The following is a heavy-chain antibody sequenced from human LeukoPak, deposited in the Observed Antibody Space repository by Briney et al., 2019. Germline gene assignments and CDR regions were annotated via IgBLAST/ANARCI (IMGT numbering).Heavy chain of an antibody. CDR2: ISGSGGST. D-gene: IGHD3-10*01. CDR1: GFTFSSYA. CDR3: AKDLLWFGELTYYMDV. V-gene: IGHV3-23*01. Sequence: GGSLRLSCAASGFTFSSYAMSWVRQAPGKGLEWVSAISGSGGSTYYADSVKGRFTISRDNSKNTLYLQMNSLRAEDTAVYYCAKDLLWFGELTYYMDVWGKGTTVTVSS. J-gene: IGHJ6*03.